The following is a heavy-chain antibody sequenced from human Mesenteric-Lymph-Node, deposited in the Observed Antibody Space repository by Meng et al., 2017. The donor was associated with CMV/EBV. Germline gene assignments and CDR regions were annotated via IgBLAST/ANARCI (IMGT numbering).Heavy chain of an antibody. CDR2: ISGKGDNT. CDR3: AKVWGN. CDR1: GFTFTNYA. V-gene: IGHV3-23*01. J-gene: IGHJ4*02. Sequence: GGSLRLSCAASGFTFTNYAMSWVRQAPGKGLEWVSVISGKGDNTYYADSVKGRFTISRDNSKNTVYLQMSGLRAEDTAIYYCAKVWGNWGQGTLVTVSS. D-gene: IGHD1-26*01.